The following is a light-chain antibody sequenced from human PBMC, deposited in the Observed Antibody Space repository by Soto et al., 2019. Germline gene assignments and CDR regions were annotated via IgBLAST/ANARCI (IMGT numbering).Light chain of an antibody. CDR3: QQANSFPRPT. J-gene: IGKJ4*01. CDR2: AAS. CDR1: RGISSW. Sequence: DIQMTQSPSSVSASVGDRVTITCRASRGISSWLGWYQQQPGKAPKLLIYAASSLQSGVPSRFSGSGSGTDCTRTIGRLQPEDFGTYYCQQANSFPRPTFGGGTKVEI. V-gene: IGKV1-12*01.